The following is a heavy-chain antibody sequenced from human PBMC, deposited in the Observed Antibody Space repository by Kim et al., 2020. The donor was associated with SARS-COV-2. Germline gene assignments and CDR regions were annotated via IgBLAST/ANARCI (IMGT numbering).Heavy chain of an antibody. CDR3: GGSSSWIDF. CDR2: GGTT. Sequence: GGTTDYAAPVKGRFTISRDDSKNTLYLQMNSLKTEDTAVYYCGGSSSWIDFWGQGTLVTVSS. V-gene: IGHV3-15*01. D-gene: IGHD6-13*01. J-gene: IGHJ4*02.